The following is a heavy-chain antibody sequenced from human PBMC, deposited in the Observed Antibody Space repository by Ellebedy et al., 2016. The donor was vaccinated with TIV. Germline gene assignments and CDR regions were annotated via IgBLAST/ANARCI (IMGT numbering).Heavy chain of an antibody. D-gene: IGHD4-17*01. CDR1: GFTFSSYT. Sequence: GESLKISCAASGFTFSSYTMNWVRQAPGKGLEWVSSISGSSTYIYYADSLKGRFAISRDNAKNSLYLQMNSLRAEDTAVYYCARKVPAPTTVPPNWYFDLWGRGTLVTVSS. V-gene: IGHV3-21*01. CDR2: ISGSSTYI. J-gene: IGHJ2*01. CDR3: ARKVPAPTTVPPNWYFDL.